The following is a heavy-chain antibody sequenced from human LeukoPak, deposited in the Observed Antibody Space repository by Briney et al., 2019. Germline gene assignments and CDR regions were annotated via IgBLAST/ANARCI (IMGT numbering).Heavy chain of an antibody. CDR3: GRTTVSSGYSFDP. J-gene: IGHJ5*02. V-gene: IGHV3-30*04. CDR2: ISYDGSNK. D-gene: IGHD3-22*01. Sequence: PGGSLRLSCAASGFTFRSYAIHWVRQAPGKGLEGVAVISYDGSNKYYADSVKGRFTISRDNSKNTLYLQMNSLRAEDTAGYYCGRTTVSSGYSFDPWGQGTLVTVSS. CDR1: GFTFRSYA.